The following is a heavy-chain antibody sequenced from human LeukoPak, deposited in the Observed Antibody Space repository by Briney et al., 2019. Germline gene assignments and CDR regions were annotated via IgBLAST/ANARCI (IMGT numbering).Heavy chain of an antibody. Sequence: PGGSLRLSCAPSAPTFTIIRISWVRQAPEKGMKWVSSISSSSSYIYYADSVKGRFTISRDNAKNSLYLQMNSLGAEDTAVYYCARRHIVGATDYWGQGTLVTASS. D-gene: IGHD1-26*01. CDR1: APTFTIIR. CDR3: ARRHIVGATDY. J-gene: IGHJ4*02. V-gene: IGHV3-21*01. CDR2: ISSSSSYI.